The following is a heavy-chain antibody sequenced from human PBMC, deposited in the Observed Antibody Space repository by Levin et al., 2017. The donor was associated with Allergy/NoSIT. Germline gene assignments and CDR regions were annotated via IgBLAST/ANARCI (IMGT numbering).Heavy chain of an antibody. V-gene: IGHV3-48*02. CDR2: ISSSSSTI. Sequence: PGGSLRLSCAASGFTFSSYSMNWVRQAPGKGLEWVSYISSSSSTIYYADSVKGRFTISRDNAKNSLYLQMNSLRDEDTAVYYCARDDYGGNVHYYYYGMDVWGQGTTVTVSS. CDR3: ARDDYGGNVHYYYYGMDV. CDR1: GFTFSSYS. J-gene: IGHJ6*02. D-gene: IGHD4-23*01.